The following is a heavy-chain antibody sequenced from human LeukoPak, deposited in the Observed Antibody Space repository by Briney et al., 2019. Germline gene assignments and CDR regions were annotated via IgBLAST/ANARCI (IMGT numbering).Heavy chain of an antibody. V-gene: IGHV4-34*01. CDR2: INHSGST. D-gene: IGHD3-16*02. J-gene: IGHJ5*02. CDR1: GGSFSGYY. Sequence: SETLSLTCAVYGGSFSGYYWSWIRQPPGKGLEWIGEINHSGSTNYNPSLKSRVTISVDTSKNQFSLKLSSVIAADTAVYYCARGGGSYRYTATWGQGTLVTVSS. CDR3: ARGGGSYRYTAT.